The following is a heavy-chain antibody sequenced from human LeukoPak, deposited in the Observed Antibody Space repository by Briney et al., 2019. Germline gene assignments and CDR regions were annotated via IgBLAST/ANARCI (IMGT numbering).Heavy chain of an antibody. CDR3: ARDQWELPLDY. J-gene: IGHJ4*02. V-gene: IGHV3-30-3*01. CDR1: GFTFSSYA. Sequence: GRSLRLSCAASGFTFSSYAMHWVRQAPGKGXXXXAVISYDGSNKYYADSVKGRFTISRDNSKNTLYLQMNSLRAEDTAVYYCARDQWELPLDYWGQGTLVTVSS. D-gene: IGHD1-26*01. CDR2: ISYDGSNK.